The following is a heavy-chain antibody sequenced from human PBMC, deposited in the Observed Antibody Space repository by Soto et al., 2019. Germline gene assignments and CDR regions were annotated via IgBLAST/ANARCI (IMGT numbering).Heavy chain of an antibody. Sequence: EVQLLESGGGLVQPGGSLRLSCAASGFIFSGHWMHWVRQVPGKGLLWVARINGDGSITTSTDSVGGRFTISRDNAKNTLHLQMNNLRPEDTGLYYCARVLRGRGSSTFDFWGQGTLVTVSS. D-gene: IGHD1-26*01. V-gene: IGHV3-74*03. J-gene: IGHJ4*02. CDR2: INGDGSIT. CDR1: GFIFSGHW. CDR3: ARVLRGRGSSTFDF.